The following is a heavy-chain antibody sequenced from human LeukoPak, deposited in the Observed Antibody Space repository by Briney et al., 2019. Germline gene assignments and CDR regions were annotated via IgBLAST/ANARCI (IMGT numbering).Heavy chain of an antibody. J-gene: IGHJ4*02. CDR1: GGSFSGYY. V-gene: IGHV4-34*01. CDR3: ARSPPRYYDFWSGYPHVFYFDY. Sequence: PSETLSLTCAVYGGSFSGYYWSWIRQPPGKGLEWIGEINHSGSINYNPSLKSRVTISVDTSKNQFSLKLSSVTAADTAVYYCARSPPRYYDFWSGYPHVFYFDYWGQGTLVTVSS. CDR2: INHSGSI. D-gene: IGHD3-3*01.